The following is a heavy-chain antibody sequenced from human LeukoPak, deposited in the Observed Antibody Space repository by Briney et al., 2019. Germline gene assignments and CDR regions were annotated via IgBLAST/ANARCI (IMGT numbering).Heavy chain of an antibody. V-gene: IGHV3-23*01. D-gene: IGHD3-16*02. CDR3: ARDIELST. J-gene: IGHJ3*01. CDR1: GFTFSSYA. CDR2: ISFSGDNT. Sequence: PGGSLRLSCAASGFTFSSYAMSWVRQAPGKGLELVSLISFSGDNTYYTDSVKGRFTISRDNSKDTLYLQMNSLRAEDTAIYYCARDIELSTWGLGTMVTVSS.